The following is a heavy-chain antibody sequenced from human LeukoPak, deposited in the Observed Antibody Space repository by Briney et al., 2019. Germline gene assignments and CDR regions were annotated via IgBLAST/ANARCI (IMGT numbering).Heavy chain of an antibody. CDR3: ARHRPNYYDSSGYPTPYFDY. V-gene: IGHV4-59*08. D-gene: IGHD3-22*01. Sequence: GSTNYNPSLKSRVTISVDTSKNQFSLKLSSVTAADTAVYYCARHRPNYYDSSGYPTPYFDYWGQGTLVTVSS. CDR2: GST. J-gene: IGHJ4*02.